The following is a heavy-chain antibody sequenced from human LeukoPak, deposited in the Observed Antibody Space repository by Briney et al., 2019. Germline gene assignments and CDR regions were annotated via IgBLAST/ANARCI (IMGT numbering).Heavy chain of an antibody. Sequence: GGSLRLSCATSGFTFSRSAMHWVRQAPGKGLEWVAFIGHDGSNKNYADSVQGRFTISRDNSKNTLYLQMISLRAEDTAVYHCARGHTGSGSYFCDYWGQGTLVTVSS. CDR3: ARGHTGSGSYFCDY. CDR1: GFTFSRSA. J-gene: IGHJ4*02. V-gene: IGHV3-30*02. CDR2: IGHDGSNK. D-gene: IGHD3-10*01.